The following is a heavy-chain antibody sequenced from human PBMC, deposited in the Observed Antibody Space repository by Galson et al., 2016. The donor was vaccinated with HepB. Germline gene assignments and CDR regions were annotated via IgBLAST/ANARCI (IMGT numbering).Heavy chain of an antibody. J-gene: IGHJ4*02. CDR2: VYYSGTT. CDR3: ARGQIVVVIPYFDN. V-gene: IGHV4-39*07. D-gene: IGHD3-22*01. Sequence: ETLSLTCTVSGGSINSGLHYWGWIRQPPGKGLEWIGCVYYSGTTYYKPSLKSRVTISVDTSKNQFSLKLSSVTAADTAVYYCARGQIVVVIPYFDNWGQGTLVTVSS. CDR1: GGSINSGLHY.